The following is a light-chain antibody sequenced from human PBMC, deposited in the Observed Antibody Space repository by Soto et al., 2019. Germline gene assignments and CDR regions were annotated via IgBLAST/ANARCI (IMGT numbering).Light chain of an antibody. Sequence: EIVMTQSPATLSVSPGERATLSCRASQSVSSTYLIWYQQKPGQAPRLLIYGASSRATGIPDRFSGTGSETDFTLTISRLEPEDFAVYYCQQYDNSPITFGQGTRLEIK. V-gene: IGKV3-20*01. CDR3: QQYDNSPIT. CDR1: QSVSSTY. J-gene: IGKJ5*01. CDR2: GAS.